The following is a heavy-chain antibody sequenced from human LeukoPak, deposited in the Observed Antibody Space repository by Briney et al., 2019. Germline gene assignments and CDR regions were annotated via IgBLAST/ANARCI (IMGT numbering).Heavy chain of an antibody. CDR2: IYYSGST. CDR3: ARDYFGAYCSSTSCYPGTGNWFDP. Sequence: SETLSLTCTVSGGSISSSSYYWGWVRQPPGKGMEWVGSIYYSGSTYYNPSLKSRVNISVDTSKNKFSRKLRSVTAEDTAEDYCARDYFGAYCSSTSCYPGTGNWFDPWGQGTLVTVSS. V-gene: IGHV4-39*07. D-gene: IGHD2-2*01. J-gene: IGHJ5*02. CDR1: GGSISSSSYY.